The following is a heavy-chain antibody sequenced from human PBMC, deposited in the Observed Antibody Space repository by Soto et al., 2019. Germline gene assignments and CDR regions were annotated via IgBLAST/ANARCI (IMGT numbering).Heavy chain of an antibody. CDR1: GGTFSSYT. V-gene: IGHV1-69*13. Sequence: GASVKVSCKASGGTFSSYTISWVRQAPGQGLEWMGRIIPIFGTANYAQKFQGRVTITADESTSTAYMELSSLRSEDTAVYYCARASIVLVPAAMRYGDPYYYYYYGMDVWGQGTTVTVSS. J-gene: IGHJ6*02. CDR3: ARASIVLVPAAMRYGDPYYYYYYGMDV. CDR2: IIPIFGTA. D-gene: IGHD2-2*01.